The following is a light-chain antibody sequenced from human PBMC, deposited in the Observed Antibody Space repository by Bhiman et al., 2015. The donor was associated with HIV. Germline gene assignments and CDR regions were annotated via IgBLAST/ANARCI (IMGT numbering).Light chain of an antibody. CDR1: RLVDRY. CDR2: QDN. J-gene: IGLJ1*01. Sequence: GSVAPGQTASITCSGDRLVDRYVCWYQQRPGQSPLLVIYQDNKRPSGVPERFSGSNSGNTATLTISGTQPMDEGDFYCQAWDSGYVFGPGTKVTVL. V-gene: IGLV3-1*01. CDR3: QAWDSGYV.